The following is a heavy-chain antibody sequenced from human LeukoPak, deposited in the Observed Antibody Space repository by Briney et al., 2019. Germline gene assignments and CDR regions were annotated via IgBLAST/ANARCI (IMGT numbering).Heavy chain of an antibody. Sequence: PPETLSLTCTVSGGSITSYYWSWIRQPPGKGLEWIGYIYYSGSTNYNPSLKSRVTISVDTSKNQFSLKLSSVTAADTAVYYCARFLNYYDSSGYHSDWGQGTLVTVSS. CDR1: GGSITSYY. V-gene: IGHV4-59*01. CDR2: IYYSGST. D-gene: IGHD3-22*01. J-gene: IGHJ4*02. CDR3: ARFLNYYDSSGYHSD.